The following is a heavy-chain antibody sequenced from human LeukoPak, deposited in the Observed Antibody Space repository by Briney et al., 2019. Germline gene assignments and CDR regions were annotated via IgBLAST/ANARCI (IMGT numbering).Heavy chain of an antibody. CDR2: ISSSGSSI. V-gene: IGHV3-48*03. CDR3: ARASGLSSGWRAFDY. Sequence: GGSLRLSCAASGFTFSSYEMNWVRQAPGKGLDWVAYISSSGSSIYYADSVRGRFTVSRDNAKNSLYLQMNSLRAEDTAVYYCARASGLSSGWRAFDYWGKGTLVTVSS. D-gene: IGHD6-19*01. CDR1: GFTFSSYE. J-gene: IGHJ4*02.